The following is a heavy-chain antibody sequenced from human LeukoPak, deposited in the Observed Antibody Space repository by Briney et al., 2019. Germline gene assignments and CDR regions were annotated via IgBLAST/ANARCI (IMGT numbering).Heavy chain of an antibody. Sequence: PQASVKVPCKASGGTFSSYAISWVRQAPGQGLEWMGRIIPILGIANYAQKFQGRVTITADKSTSTAYMELSSLRSEDTAVYYCASGSGSYHSRPLDYWGQGTLVTVSS. CDR2: IIPILGIA. D-gene: IGHD3-10*01. V-gene: IGHV1-69*04. CDR1: GGTFSSYA. J-gene: IGHJ4*02. CDR3: ASGSGSYHSRPLDY.